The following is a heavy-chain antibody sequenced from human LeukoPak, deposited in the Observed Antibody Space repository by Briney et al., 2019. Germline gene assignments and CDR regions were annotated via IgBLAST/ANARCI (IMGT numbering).Heavy chain of an antibody. CDR1: GYSFRSYG. V-gene: IGHV1-18*01. CDR2: ISVYNVKT. D-gene: IGHD3-10*01. Sequence: GASVKVSCKASGYSFRSYGITWVRQAPGQGLEWMGWISVYNVKTHYAQNLQGRVSMTTDTSTSTAYMELRSLRSDDTAVYYCARDNNLGVTILFRRGDNWFDPWGQGTLVTVSS. J-gene: IGHJ5*02. CDR3: ARDNNLGVTILFRRGDNWFDP.